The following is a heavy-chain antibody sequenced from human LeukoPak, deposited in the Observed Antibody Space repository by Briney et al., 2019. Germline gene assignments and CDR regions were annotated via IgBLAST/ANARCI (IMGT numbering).Heavy chain of an antibody. CDR1: GYTFTSYY. CDR2: MNPNSGNT. V-gene: IGHV1-8*03. Sequence: GASVKVSCKASGYTFTSYYMYWVRQAPGQGLEWMGWMNPNSGNTGYAQKFQGRVTITRNTSLSTAYMELSSLRSEDTAVYYCARSRTAYSSGLIKWLWFDPWGQGTLVTVSS. CDR3: ARSRTAYSSGLIKWLWFDP. D-gene: IGHD6-19*01. J-gene: IGHJ5*02.